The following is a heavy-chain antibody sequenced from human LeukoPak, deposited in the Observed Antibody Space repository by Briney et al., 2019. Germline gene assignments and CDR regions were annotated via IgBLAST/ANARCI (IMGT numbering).Heavy chain of an antibody. Sequence: ASVKVSCKASGYTFTSYGISWVRQAPGQGLEGMGLISAYNGITNYAQKLQGRVTMTTDTSTSTAYMELRSLRSDDTAVYYCAREGRSDYDILTGYYTDYYFDYWGQGTLVTVSS. CDR1: GYTFTSYG. D-gene: IGHD3-9*01. V-gene: IGHV1-18*01. CDR3: AREGRSDYDILTGYYTDYYFDY. CDR2: ISAYNGIT. J-gene: IGHJ4*02.